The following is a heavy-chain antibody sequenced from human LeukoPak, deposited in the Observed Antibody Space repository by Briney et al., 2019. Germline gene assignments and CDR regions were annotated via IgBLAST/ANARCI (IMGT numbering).Heavy chain of an antibody. J-gene: IGHJ4*02. D-gene: IGHD1-26*01. CDR1: GFTFSTYW. CDR2: IKPDGSEK. V-gene: IGHV3-7*05. Sequence: GGSLRLSCAASGFTFSTYWMSWVRQAPGKGLQWVVNIKPDGSEKYYVDSVKGRFTISRDNAKNSVDLQMNSLRVEDTAVYYCARGQSWAFDFGGQGTLVTVSS. CDR3: ARGQSWAFDF.